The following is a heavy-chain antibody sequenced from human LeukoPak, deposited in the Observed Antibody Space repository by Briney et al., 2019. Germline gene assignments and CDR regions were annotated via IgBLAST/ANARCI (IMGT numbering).Heavy chain of an antibody. CDR3: AAHSSGYLGWFDP. J-gene: IGHJ5*02. CDR2: ISYDGSNN. CDR1: GFTFSSYG. V-gene: IGHV3-30*03. Sequence: GRSLRLSCAASGFTFSSYGMHWVRQAPGKGLEWVALISYDGSNNHYADSVKGRFTISRDNSKNTLYVQMNSLRAEDTAVYYCAAHSSGYLGWFDPWGQGTLVTVSS. D-gene: IGHD3-22*01.